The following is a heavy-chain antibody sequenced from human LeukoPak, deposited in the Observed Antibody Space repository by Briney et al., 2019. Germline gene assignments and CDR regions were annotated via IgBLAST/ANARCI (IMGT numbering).Heavy chain of an antibody. J-gene: IGHJ5*02. CDR3: ATVKYDYGDPVGWFDP. CDR1: GFPFSSSA. D-gene: IGHD4-17*01. Sequence: GGSLRLSCAASGFPFSSSAMTWVRQAPGKGLEWVSHILSTGTTYYADSVRGRFTISRDNSKNTLYLLMTSLRADDTAVYYCATVKYDYGDPVGWFDPWGQGTLVTVSS. V-gene: IGHV3-23*01. CDR2: ILSTGTT.